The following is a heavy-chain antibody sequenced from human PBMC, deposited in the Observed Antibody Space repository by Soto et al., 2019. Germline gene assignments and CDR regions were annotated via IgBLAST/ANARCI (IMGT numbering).Heavy chain of an antibody. CDR1: GGSISSSSYY. CDR3: ARQPFSFIAARPD. Sequence: LSLTCTVSGGSISSSSYYWGWIRQPPGKGLEWIGSIYYSGSTYYNPSLKSRVTISVDTSKNQFSLKLSSVTAADTAVYYCARQPFSFIAARPDWGQGTLVTVSS. V-gene: IGHV4-39*01. D-gene: IGHD6-6*01. J-gene: IGHJ4*02. CDR2: IYYSGST.